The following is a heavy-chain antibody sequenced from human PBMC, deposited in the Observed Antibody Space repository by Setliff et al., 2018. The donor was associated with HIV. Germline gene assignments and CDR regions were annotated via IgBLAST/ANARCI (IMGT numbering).Heavy chain of an antibody. J-gene: IGHJ4*02. Sequence: SETLSLTCTVSGGSISSSSYYWGWIRQPPGKGLEWIGSIYYSGRTYYNPSLKSRVTISVDTSKNQFSLKLRSVTAADTAVYYCARHGYSSDLRISYCESWGQGSLVTVSS. V-gene: IGHV4-39*01. D-gene: IGHD5-18*01. CDR2: IYYSGRT. CDR3: ARHGYSSDLRISYCES. CDR1: GGSISSSSYY.